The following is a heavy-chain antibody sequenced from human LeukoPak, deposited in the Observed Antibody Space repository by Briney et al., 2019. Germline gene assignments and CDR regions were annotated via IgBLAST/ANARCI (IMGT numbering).Heavy chain of an antibody. D-gene: IGHD1-26*01. Sequence: SETLSLTCTVSGGPISSRSHSWGWIRQPPGKGLEWIGSLYYSGSTYYNPSLKSRVTISVDTSKNQFSLKLSSVTAADTALYYCARWEESDAFDIWGQGTMVTVSS. CDR1: GGPISSRSHS. J-gene: IGHJ3*02. CDR3: ARWEESDAFDI. CDR2: LYYSGST. V-gene: IGHV4-39*01.